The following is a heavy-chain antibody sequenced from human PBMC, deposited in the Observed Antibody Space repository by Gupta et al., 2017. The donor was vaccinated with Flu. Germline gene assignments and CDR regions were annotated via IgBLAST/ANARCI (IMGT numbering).Heavy chain of an antibody. D-gene: IGHD5-24*01. CDR1: GFLFRRFW. V-gene: IGHV3-7*01. Sequence: EVQLVESGGGLVQQGGSLSLSCSVSGFLFRRFWMYWCRQAPGEGLEWVANIAADGSVKNYADSVKDRFTISRDDARNLLYLQMNSLRPEDTAIYYCVRNRGWQQFDYWGQGALVSVSS. J-gene: IGHJ4*02. CDR2: IAADGSVK. CDR3: VRNRGWQQFDY.